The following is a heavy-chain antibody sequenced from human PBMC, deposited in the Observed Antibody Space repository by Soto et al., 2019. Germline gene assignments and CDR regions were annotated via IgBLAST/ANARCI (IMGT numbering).Heavy chain of an antibody. CDR2: INAGNGNT. D-gene: IGHD3-3*01. J-gene: IGHJ4*02. Sequence: ASVKVSCKASGYTFTSYAMHWVRQAPGQRLEWMGWINAGNGNTKYSQKFQGRVTITRDTSASTAYMELSSLRSEDTAVYYCARLRITIFGVVIIPADYWGQGTLVTVSS. CDR1: GYTFTSYA. CDR3: ARLRITIFGVVIIPADY. V-gene: IGHV1-3*01.